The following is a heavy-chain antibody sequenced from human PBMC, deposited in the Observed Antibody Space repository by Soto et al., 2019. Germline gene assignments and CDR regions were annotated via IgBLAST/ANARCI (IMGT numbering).Heavy chain of an antibody. CDR1: GFTFSSYA. CDR2: ISGSGGST. V-gene: IGHV3-23*01. CDR3: AKAKYYDFWSGPQFDY. J-gene: IGHJ4*02. Sequence: EVQLLESGGGLVQPGGSLRLSCAASGFTFSSYAMSWVRQAPGKGLEWVSAISGSGGSTYYADSVKGRFTISRDNSKNTLYLQMNSLRAEDTAVYYRAKAKYYDFWSGPQFDYWGQGTLVTVSS. D-gene: IGHD3-3*01.